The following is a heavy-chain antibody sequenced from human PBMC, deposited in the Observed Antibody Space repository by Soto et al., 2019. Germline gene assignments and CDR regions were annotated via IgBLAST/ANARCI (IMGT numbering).Heavy chain of an antibody. Sequence: QVQLVESGGGVVQPGRSLRLSCAASGFTFSSYAMHWVRQAPGKGLEWVAVISYDGSNKYYADSVKGRFTISRDNYKHPLYLQMNSLRAEDTAVYYCARDPGGTDFAEWTYYFDYWGQGTLVTVSS. CDR2: ISYDGSNK. J-gene: IGHJ4*02. D-gene: IGHD3-3*01. CDR1: GFTFSSYA. CDR3: ARDPGGTDFAEWTYYFDY. V-gene: IGHV3-30-3*01.